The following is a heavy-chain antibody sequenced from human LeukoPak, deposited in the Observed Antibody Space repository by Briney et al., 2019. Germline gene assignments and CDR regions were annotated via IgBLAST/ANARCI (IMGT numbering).Heavy chain of an antibody. Sequence: QPGGSLRLSCAASGFTFSSNGMHWVRRAPGKGLEWVAVISYDGSNKFYADSVKGRFTISRDNSKNTLYLQMNSLRAEDTALYYCASARGLYGYSGYDEPYFDNWGQGTLVTVSS. J-gene: IGHJ4*02. CDR2: ISYDGSNK. D-gene: IGHD5-12*01. CDR3: ASARGLYGYSGYDEPYFDN. CDR1: GFTFSSNG. V-gene: IGHV3-30*03.